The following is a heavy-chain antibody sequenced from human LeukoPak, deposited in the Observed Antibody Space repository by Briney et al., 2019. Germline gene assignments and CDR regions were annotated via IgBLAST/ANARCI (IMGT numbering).Heavy chain of an antibody. CDR3: ARAYYYDSRGAFDI. CDR1: GFTVSSNY. V-gene: IGHV3-66*02. D-gene: IGHD3-22*01. Sequence: GGSLRLSCAASGFTVSSNYMSWVRQAPGKGQEWVSSIYSGGSIYYADSVKGRFTISRDISKNMLYLQMNSLRAEDTAVYYCARAYYYDSRGAFDIWGQGTMVTVSS. CDR2: IYSGGSI. J-gene: IGHJ3*02.